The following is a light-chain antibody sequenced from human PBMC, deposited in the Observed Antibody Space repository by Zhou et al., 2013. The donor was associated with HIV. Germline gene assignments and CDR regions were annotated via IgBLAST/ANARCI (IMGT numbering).Light chain of an antibody. CDR1: QSFSSSY. Sequence: EIVLTQSPGTLSLSPGERATLSCRASQSFSSSYLAWYQQKPGQAPRLLIYGASSRAADIPDRFSGSGSGTDFTLTISRLEPEDFAVYYCQHYGSSRTFGQGTKV. CDR2: GAS. CDR3: QHYGSSRT. J-gene: IGKJ1*01. V-gene: IGKV3-20*01.